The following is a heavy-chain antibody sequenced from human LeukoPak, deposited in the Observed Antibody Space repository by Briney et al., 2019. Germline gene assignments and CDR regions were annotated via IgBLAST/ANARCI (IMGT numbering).Heavy chain of an antibody. J-gene: IGHJ6*02. D-gene: IGHD1-26*01. Sequence: GESLQISCKGSGYSFTSYWIGWVRQLPGKGLEWMGIIYPGDSDTRYSPSFQGQVTISADKSISTAYLQWSSLKASDTAMYYCARQASSGSYDYYYYGMDVWGQGTTVTVSS. CDR1: GYSFTSYW. CDR3: ARQASSGSYDYYYYGMDV. V-gene: IGHV5-51*01. CDR2: IYPGDSDT.